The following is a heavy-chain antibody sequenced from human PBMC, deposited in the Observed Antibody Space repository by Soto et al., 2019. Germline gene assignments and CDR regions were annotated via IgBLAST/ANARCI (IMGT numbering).Heavy chain of an antibody. J-gene: IGHJ6*02. CDR3: ARGRGYYYYGMDV. D-gene: IGHD3-10*01. V-gene: IGHV3-21*01. CDR1: GFTFSSYS. Sequence: AGGSLRLSCAASGFTFSSYSMNWVRQAPGKGLEWVSSISSSSSYIYYADSVKGRFTISRDNAKNSLYLQMNSLRAEDTAVYYCARGRGYYYYGMDVWGQGTTVTVSS. CDR2: ISSSSSYI.